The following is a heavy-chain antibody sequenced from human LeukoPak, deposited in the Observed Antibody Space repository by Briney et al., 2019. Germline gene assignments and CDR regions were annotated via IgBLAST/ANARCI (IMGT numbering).Heavy chain of an antibody. CDR1: GFTFSSYA. Sequence: GGSLRLSCAASGFTFSSYAMSWVRQAPGKGLEWVSAISGSGGSTYYADSVKGRFTISRDNSKNTLYLQMNSLRAEGTAVYYCAKYDRIVVVPAAIDYWGQGTLVTVSS. V-gene: IGHV3-23*01. D-gene: IGHD2-2*01. J-gene: IGHJ4*02. CDR3: AKYDRIVVVPAAIDY. CDR2: ISGSGGST.